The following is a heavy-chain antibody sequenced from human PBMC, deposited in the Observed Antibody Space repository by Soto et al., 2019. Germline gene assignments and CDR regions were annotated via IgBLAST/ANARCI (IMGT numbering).Heavy chain of an antibody. Sequence: SVKVSCKASGGTVSSYAISWVRQAPGQGLEWMGGIIPIFGTENYAQKFQGRVTITADESTSTAYMELSSLRSEDTAVYYCARSGDYYDSSRTDYWGQGTLVTVSS. V-gene: IGHV1-69*13. CDR1: GGTVSSYA. CDR2: IIPIFGTE. J-gene: IGHJ4*02. CDR3: ARSGDYYDSSRTDY. D-gene: IGHD3-22*01.